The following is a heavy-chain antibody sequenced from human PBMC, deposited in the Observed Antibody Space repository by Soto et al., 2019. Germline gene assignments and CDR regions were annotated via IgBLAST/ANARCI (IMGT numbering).Heavy chain of an antibody. D-gene: IGHD6-19*01. CDR1: GFTFSSYA. V-gene: IGHV3-23*01. CDR3: AKDKEGAVAPFDI. CDR2: ISGSGGST. J-gene: IGHJ3*02. Sequence: EVQLLESGGGLVQPGGSQRLSCAASGFTFSSYAMSWVRQAPGKGLEWVSAISGSGGSTYYADSVKGRFTISRDNSKNTLYLQMNSLRAVDTAVYYCAKDKEGAVAPFDIWGQGTMVTVSS.